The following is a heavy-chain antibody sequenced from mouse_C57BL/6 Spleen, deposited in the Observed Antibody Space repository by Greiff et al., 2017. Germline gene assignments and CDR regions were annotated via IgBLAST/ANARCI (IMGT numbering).Heavy chain of an antibody. Sequence: VQLQQSVAELVRPGASVKLSCTASGFNIKNTYMHWVKQRPEQGLEWIGRIDPANGNTKYAPKFPGKATITADTSSNTAYRQLSSLTSEDTAIYYCARGGTYYDYDEGYYYARDDWGQGTSVTVSS. CDR1: GFNIKNTY. CDR3: ARGGTYYDYDEGYYYARDD. V-gene: IGHV14-3*01. D-gene: IGHD2-4*01. CDR2: IDPANGNT. J-gene: IGHJ4*01.